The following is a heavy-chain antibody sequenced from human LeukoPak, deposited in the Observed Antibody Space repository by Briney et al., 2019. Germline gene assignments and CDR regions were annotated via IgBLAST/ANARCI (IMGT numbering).Heavy chain of an antibody. CDR1: GYSFTSFG. D-gene: IGHD6-6*01. CDR2: ISAYNGDT. CDR3: ATAYGSSSSPEY. V-gene: IGHV1-18*01. J-gene: IGHJ4*02. Sequence: ASMKVSSKASGYSFTSFGISWVRQAPGQGLEWMGWISAYNGDTTYAQRLQGRVSMTRDTATMTAYMELGGLRSDDTGVYYCATAYGSSSSPEYWGQGTLVTVSS.